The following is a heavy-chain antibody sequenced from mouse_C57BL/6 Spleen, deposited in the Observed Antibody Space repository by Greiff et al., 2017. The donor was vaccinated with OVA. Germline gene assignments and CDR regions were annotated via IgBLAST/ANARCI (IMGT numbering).Heavy chain of an antibody. J-gene: IGHJ1*03. CDR1: GYTFTDYE. V-gene: IGHV1-15*01. CDR2: IDPETGGT. D-gene: IGHD1-1*01. CDR3: TNYYYGSSYGNFDV. Sequence: LVESGAELVRPGASVTLSCKASGYTFTDYEMHWVKQTPVHGLEWIGAIDPETGGTAYNQKFKGKAILTADKSSSTAYMELRSLTSEDSAVYYCTNYYYGSSYGNFDVWGTGTTVTVSS.